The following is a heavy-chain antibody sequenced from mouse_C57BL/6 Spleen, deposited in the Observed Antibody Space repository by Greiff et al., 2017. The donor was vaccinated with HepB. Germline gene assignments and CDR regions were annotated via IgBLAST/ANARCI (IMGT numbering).Heavy chain of an antibody. Sequence: DVMLVESGGGLVKPGGSLKLSCAASGFTFSDYGMHWVRQAPEKGLEWVAYISSGSSTIYYADTVKGRFTISRDNAKNTLFLQMTSLRSEDTAMYYCAMTYAMDYWGQGTSVTVSS. CDR2: ISSGSSTI. CDR1: GFTFSDYG. V-gene: IGHV5-17*01. J-gene: IGHJ4*01. D-gene: IGHD2-13*01. CDR3: AMTYAMDY.